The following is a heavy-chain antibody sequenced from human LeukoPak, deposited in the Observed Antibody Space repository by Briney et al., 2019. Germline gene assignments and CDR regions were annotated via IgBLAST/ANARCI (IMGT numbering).Heavy chain of an antibody. D-gene: IGHD3-22*01. Sequence: ASVKVSCKASGYTFTGYYMHWVRQALGQGLEWMGWINPNSGGTNYAQKLQGRVTMTRDTSISTAYMELSRLRSDDTAVYYCAREVEDYYDSSGCYFDYWGQGTLVTVSS. CDR1: GYTFTGYY. CDR3: AREVEDYYDSSGCYFDY. J-gene: IGHJ4*02. CDR2: INPNSGGT. V-gene: IGHV1-2*02.